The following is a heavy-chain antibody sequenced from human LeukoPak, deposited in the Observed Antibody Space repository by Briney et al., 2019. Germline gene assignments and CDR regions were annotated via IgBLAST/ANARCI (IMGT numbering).Heavy chain of an antibody. CDR3: ARYSGKFDY. V-gene: IGHV4-59*12. CDR2: TYHSGTT. Sequence: SETLSLTCTVSGGSISSYYWSWVRQPPGKGLEWIGETYHSGTTNYNPSLRSRVTISVDKSKNQLSLKPNSVTAADTAVYYCARYSGKFDYWGQGTLVTVSS. CDR1: GGSISSYY. J-gene: IGHJ4*02. D-gene: IGHD2-15*01.